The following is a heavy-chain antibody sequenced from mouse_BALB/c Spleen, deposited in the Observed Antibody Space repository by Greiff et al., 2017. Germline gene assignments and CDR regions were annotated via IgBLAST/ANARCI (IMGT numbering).Heavy chain of an antibody. V-gene: IGHV2-9*02. J-gene: IGHJ3*01. CDR2: IWAGGST. CDR3: ARDLGYDGAWFAY. D-gene: IGHD2-2*01. CDR1: GFSLTSYG. Sequence: VHLVESGPGLVAPSQSLSITCTVSGFSLTSYGVHWVRQPPGKGLEWLGVIWAGGSTNYNSALMSRLSISKDNSKSQVFLKMNSLQTDDTAMYYCARDLGYDGAWFAYWGQGTLVTVSA.